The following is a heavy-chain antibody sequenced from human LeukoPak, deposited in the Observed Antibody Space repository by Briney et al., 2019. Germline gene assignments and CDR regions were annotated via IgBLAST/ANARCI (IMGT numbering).Heavy chain of an antibody. J-gene: IGHJ4*02. D-gene: IGHD2-2*01. CDR2: IYYSGIT. CDR1: GGSISSSAYY. Sequence: PSQTLSLTCTVSGGSISSSAYYWSWIRQHPGKGLEWIGYIYYSGITYYNPSLKSRVTISVDTSKNQFSLNLSSVTAADMAVYYCARDGDCSSDSCYFDYWGQGILVTVSS. CDR3: ARDGDCSSDSCYFDY. V-gene: IGHV4-31*03.